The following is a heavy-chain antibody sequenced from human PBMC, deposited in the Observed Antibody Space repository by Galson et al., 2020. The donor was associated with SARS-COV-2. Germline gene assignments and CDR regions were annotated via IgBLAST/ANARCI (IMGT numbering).Heavy chain of an antibody. CDR3: AKDGHYYGSVSYYEYQYYFDY. V-gene: IGHV3-30*18. CDR2: ISYHGSNK. D-gene: IGHD3-10*01. CDR1: GFTFSSYG. J-gene: IGHJ4*02. Sequence: GGSLRLSCAASGFTFSSYGMHWVRQAPGKGLQWVAVISYHGSNKYYADSVKGRFTISRDNSKNTLYLQMNSLRAEDTAVYYCAKDGHYYGSVSYYEYQYYFDYWGQGTLVTVSS.